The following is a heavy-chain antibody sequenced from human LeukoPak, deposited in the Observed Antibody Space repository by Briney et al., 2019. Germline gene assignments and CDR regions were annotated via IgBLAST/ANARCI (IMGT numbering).Heavy chain of an antibody. CDR3: ARVYYDFWSGYEYDAFEI. CDR1: GYTFTSYG. J-gene: IGHJ3*02. D-gene: IGHD3-3*01. CDR2: SSAYNGNT. Sequence: ASVKVSCKASGYTFTSYGISWVRQAPGQGLEWMGWSSAYNGNTNYAQKLQGRVTMTTDTSTSTAYMELRSLRSDDTAVYYCARVYYDFWSGYEYDAFEIWGQGTMVTVSS. V-gene: IGHV1-18*01.